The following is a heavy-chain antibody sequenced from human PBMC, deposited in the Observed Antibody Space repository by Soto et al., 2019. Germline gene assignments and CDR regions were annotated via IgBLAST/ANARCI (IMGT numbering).Heavy chain of an antibody. Sequence: SETLSLTCAVSGDSISSYSWGWIRQPPGKGLDLIGYIYYSGRTYYNPSLKSRVTISVDTSKNQFSLKLSSVTAADTAVYYCARQGTYYDFWSGYSNWGQGTLVTVSS. J-gene: IGHJ4*02. CDR1: GDSISSYS. V-gene: IGHV4-59*04. D-gene: IGHD3-3*01. CDR2: IYYSGRT. CDR3: ARQGTYYDFWSGYSN.